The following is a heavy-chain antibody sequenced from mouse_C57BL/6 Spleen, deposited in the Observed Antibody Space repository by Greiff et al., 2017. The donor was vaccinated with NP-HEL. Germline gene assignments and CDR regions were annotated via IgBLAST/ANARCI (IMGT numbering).Heavy chain of an antibody. CDR2: INPNYGTT. D-gene: IGHD1-1*01. CDR1: GYSFTDYN. J-gene: IGHJ1*03. Sequence: QLQESGPELVKPGASVKISCKASGYSFTDYNMNWVKQSNGKSLEWIGVINPNYGTTSYNQKFKGKATLTVDQSSSTAYMQLNSLTSEDSAVYYCARNPPLITTVGNWYFDVWGTGTTVTVSS. V-gene: IGHV1-39*01. CDR3: ARNPPLITTVGNWYFDV.